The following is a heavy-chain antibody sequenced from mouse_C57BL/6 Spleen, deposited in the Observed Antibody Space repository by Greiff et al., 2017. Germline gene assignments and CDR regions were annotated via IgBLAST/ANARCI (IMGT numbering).Heavy chain of an antibody. CDR3: ATYYGSSSAWFAY. Sequence: EVMLVESGGGLVKPGGSLKLSCAASGFTFSSYSMSWVRQTPENRLEWVATISDGGSYTYYPANVKGRFPITIDNAKNNQYLQMSHLKSEDTAMYYCATYYGSSSAWFAYWGQGTLVTVSA. CDR2: ISDGGSYT. D-gene: IGHD1-1*01. CDR1: GFTFSSYS. J-gene: IGHJ3*01. V-gene: IGHV5-4*03.